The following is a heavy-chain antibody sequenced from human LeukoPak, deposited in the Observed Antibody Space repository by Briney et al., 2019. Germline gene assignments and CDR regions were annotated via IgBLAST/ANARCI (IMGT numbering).Heavy chain of an antibody. V-gene: IGHV4-39*01. CDR1: GGSISSSSHY. Sequence: SETLSLTCSVSGGSISSSSHYWGWIRQPPGKGLEWILSMHYSGSIYYNASLKSRVTTSVDTSKNQFSLKLSSMTAADTAVYYCARHCSSTSCYVDYWGQGTLVTVSS. CDR2: MHYSGSI. D-gene: IGHD2-2*01. J-gene: IGHJ4*02. CDR3: ARHCSSTSCYVDY.